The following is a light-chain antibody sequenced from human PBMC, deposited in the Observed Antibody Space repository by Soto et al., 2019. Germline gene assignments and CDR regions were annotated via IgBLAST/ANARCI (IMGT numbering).Light chain of an antibody. V-gene: IGKV1-5*01. CDR1: QSISAW. Sequence: DIQLTQSPSTLAASVGDRVTISCRASQSISAWLAWYQQKPGEAPKLLIYAASTLASGVPSRFSGSGSGTEFTLTISSLQPDDFATYYCQQSYGTLWTFGQGTKVEIK. CDR2: AAS. CDR3: QQSYGTLWT. J-gene: IGKJ1*01.